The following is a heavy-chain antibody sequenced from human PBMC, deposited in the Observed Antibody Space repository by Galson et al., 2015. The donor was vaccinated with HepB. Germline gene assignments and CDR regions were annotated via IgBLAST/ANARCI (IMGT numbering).Heavy chain of an antibody. CDR1: GDSVSTNIVA. CDR2: TYYRSKWYN. CDR3: TRVRHLARGMDV. J-gene: IGHJ6*02. V-gene: IGHV6-1*01. D-gene: IGHD5-12*01. Sequence: AISGDSVSTNIVAWNWIRQPPSRGLEWLGRTYYRSKWYNDYAVSVQSRITINPDTSRNQFSLQLNSVTPEDTGVYYCTRVRHLARGMDVWGQGTTVTVSS.